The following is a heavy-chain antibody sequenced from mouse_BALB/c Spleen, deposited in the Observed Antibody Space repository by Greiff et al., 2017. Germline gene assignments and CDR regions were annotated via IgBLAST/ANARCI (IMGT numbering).Heavy chain of an antibody. Sequence: VQLQQSGAELVRPGSSVKISCKASGYAFSSYWMNWVKQRPGQGLEWIGQIYPGDGDTNYNGKFKGKATLTADKSSSTAYMQLSSLTSEDAAVYFFARGDYGSSDGFAYWGQGTLVTVSA. CDR1: GYAFSSYW. CDR2: IYPGDGDT. J-gene: IGHJ3*01. CDR3: ARGDYGSSDGFAY. V-gene: IGHV1-80*01. D-gene: IGHD1-1*01.